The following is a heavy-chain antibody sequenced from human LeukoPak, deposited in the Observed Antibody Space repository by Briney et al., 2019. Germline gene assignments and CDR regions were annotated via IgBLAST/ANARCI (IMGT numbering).Heavy chain of an antibody. CDR1: GGSFSGYY. D-gene: IGHD2-15*01. J-gene: IGHJ5*02. CDR2: INHSGST. Sequence: SETLSLTCAVYGGSFSGYYWSWIRQPPGKGLEWIGEINHSGSTNYNPSLKSRVTISVDTSKNQFSLKLSSVTAADTAVYYCARDPWYPSHWFDPWGQGTLVSVSS. CDR3: ARDPWYPSHWFDP. V-gene: IGHV4-34*01.